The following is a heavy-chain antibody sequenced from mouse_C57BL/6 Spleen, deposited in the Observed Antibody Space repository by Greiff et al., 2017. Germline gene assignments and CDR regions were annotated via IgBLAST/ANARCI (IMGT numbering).Heavy chain of an antibody. CDR2: INYDGSYT. CDR1: GFTFSDYY. V-gene: IGHV5-16*01. J-gene: IGHJ1*03. Sequence: EVKLVESEGGLVQPGSSMKLSCTASGFTFSDYYMAWVRQVPEKGLEWVANINYDGSYTYYLDSLKGRFIISRDNAKNILYLQMSSLKSEDTATYYCARGGGYFDDWGTGTTVTVSS. CDR3: ARGGGYFDD.